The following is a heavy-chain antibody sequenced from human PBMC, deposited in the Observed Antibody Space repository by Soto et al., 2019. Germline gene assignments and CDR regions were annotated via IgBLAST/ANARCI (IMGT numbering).Heavy chain of an antibody. D-gene: IGHD6-6*01. CDR1: GFSVTNYW. CDR3: ASLDSMAAARGY. V-gene: IGHV3-7*03. CDR2: VRRDGRDE. J-gene: IGHJ4*02. Sequence: GGSLRLSCAAYGFSVTNYWISWVRQAPGKGLEWVANVRRDGRDEYYADSVRGRFTISRDNAKNSVYLQMDSLRAEDTAVYYCASLDSMAAARGYWGQGTQVTVSS.